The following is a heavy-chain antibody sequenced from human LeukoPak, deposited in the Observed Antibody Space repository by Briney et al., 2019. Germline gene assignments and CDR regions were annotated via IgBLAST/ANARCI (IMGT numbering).Heavy chain of an antibody. Sequence: GGALELSCAASGFTVSRNYMGWGRPAPGKGLEWGAVIYSGGSTDYADSVKGRFTISRDNSTTTLYLQLNSLRADDTAVYYCATRNRYCSSTSCYPRTYYYYGMDVWGQGTTVTVS. J-gene: IGHJ6*02. CDR1: GFTVSRNY. D-gene: IGHD2-2*01. CDR2: IYSGGST. CDR3: ATRNRYCSSTSCYPRTYYYYGMDV. V-gene: IGHV3-66*04.